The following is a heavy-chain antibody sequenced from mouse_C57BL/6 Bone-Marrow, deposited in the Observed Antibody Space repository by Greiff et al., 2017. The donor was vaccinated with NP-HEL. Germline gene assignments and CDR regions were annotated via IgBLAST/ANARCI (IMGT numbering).Heavy chain of an antibody. D-gene: IGHD2-1*01. V-gene: IGHV1-55*01. CDR1: GYTFTSYW. Sequence: QVQLQQPGAELVKPGASVKMSCTASGYTFTSYWITWVKQRPGQGLEWIGDIYPGSGSTNYAEKFKSTATLTIDTSSSTAYMQLSSLTSGDSAVYYCSRINYPLLDYWGQGTLVTVSA. CDR3: SRINYPLLDY. J-gene: IGHJ3*01. CDR2: IYPGSGST.